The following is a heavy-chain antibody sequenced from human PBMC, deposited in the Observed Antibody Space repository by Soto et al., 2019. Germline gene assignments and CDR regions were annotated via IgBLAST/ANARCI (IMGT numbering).Heavy chain of an antibody. CDR2: IWYDGSNK. Sequence: QVQLVEPGGGVVQPGRSLRLSCAASGFTFSSYGMHWVRQAPGKGLEWVAVIWYDGSNKYYADSVKGRFTISRDNSKNTLYLQMNSLRAEDTAVYYCASIGGDYGDYAIDYWGQGTLVTVSS. V-gene: IGHV3-33*01. J-gene: IGHJ4*02. CDR3: ASIGGDYGDYAIDY. CDR1: GFTFSSYG. D-gene: IGHD4-17*01.